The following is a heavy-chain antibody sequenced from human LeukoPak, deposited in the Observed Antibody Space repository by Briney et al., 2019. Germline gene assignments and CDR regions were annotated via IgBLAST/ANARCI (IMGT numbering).Heavy chain of an antibody. D-gene: IGHD3-3*01. CDR2: ISGSGGST. CDR3: AKGTNYDFWSGTDY. CDR1: GFTFSSYA. J-gene: IGHJ4*02. V-gene: IGHV3-23*01. Sequence: GGSLRLSCAASGFTFSSYAMSWVRQAPGQGLEWVSAISGSGGSTYYADSVKGRFTISRDNSKNTLYLQMNSLRAEDTAVYYCAKGTNYDFWSGTDYWGQGTLVTVSS.